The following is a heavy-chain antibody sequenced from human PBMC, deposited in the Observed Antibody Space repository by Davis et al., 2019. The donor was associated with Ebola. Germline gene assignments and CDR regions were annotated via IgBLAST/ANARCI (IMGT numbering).Heavy chain of an antibody. CDR1: GGSISSSSYH. V-gene: IGHV4-39*01. CDR3: ASLLTYYYGSGIYSSPYYFDY. CDR2: MYYSGST. J-gene: IGHJ4*02. D-gene: IGHD3-10*01. Sequence: SETLSLTCTVSGGSISSSSYHWGWIRQPPGKGLEWIGSMYYSGSTYYNPSLKSRVTISVDTSKNQFSLKLSSVTAADTAVYYCASLLTYYYGSGIYSSPYYFDYWGRGTLVTVSS.